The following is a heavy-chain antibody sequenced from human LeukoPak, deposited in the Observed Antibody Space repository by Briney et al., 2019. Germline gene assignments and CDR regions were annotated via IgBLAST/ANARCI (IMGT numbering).Heavy chain of an antibody. D-gene: IGHD6-19*01. V-gene: IGHV1-8*02. CDR3: ARGIYFSSSDY. J-gene: IGHJ4*02. CDR1: GYNFPSYD. CDR2: MNPMSGDT. Sequence: GASVKVSCKTSGYNFPSYDINWVRQAPGQGLEWVGWMNPMSGDTKYAQRFQGRVTLTRNTSISTAYMELSSLGSEDTAMFFCARGIYFSSSDYWGQGTLVTVSS.